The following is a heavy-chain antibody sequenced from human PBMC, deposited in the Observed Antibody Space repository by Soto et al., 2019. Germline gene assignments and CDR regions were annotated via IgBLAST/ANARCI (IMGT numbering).Heavy chain of an antibody. CDR3: ARDGGPLIAAHPHYFDY. J-gene: IGHJ4*02. CDR2: ISSSGSTI. V-gene: IGHV3-48*03. D-gene: IGHD6-6*01. Sequence: GGSLRLSCAASGFTFSSYEINFFRHAACKGLEWVSYISSSGSTIYYADSVKGRFTISRDNAKNSLYLQMNSLRAEDTAVYYCARDGGPLIAAHPHYFDYWGQGTLVTVSS. CDR1: GFTFSSYE.